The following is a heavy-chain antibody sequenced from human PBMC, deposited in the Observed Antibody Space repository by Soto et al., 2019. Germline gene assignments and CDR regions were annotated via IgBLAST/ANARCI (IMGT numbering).Heavy chain of an antibody. Sequence: ASVKVSCKASGYTFTSYAIHWVRQAPGQRLEWMGWINAGNGNTKYSQKFQGRVTITRDTSASTAYMELSSLRSEDTAVYYCAREDDSSGYYYPWGQGTLVTVSS. J-gene: IGHJ5*02. CDR3: AREDDSSGYYYP. D-gene: IGHD3-22*01. CDR1: GYTFTSYA. CDR2: INAGNGNT. V-gene: IGHV1-3*01.